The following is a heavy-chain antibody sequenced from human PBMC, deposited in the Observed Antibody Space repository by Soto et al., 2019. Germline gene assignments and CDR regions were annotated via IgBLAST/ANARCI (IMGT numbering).Heavy chain of an antibody. CDR3: ARGGDSSGYYYASDY. V-gene: IGHV4-4*07. CDR2: IYSSGSS. J-gene: IGHJ4*02. CDR1: GGSISSYY. Sequence: PSETLSLTCTVSGGSISSYYWSWIRQPAGKGLEWIGHIYSSGSSNYNPSLKSRVTMSVDSSKNQFSLKLSSLTAADTAVYYCARGGDSSGYYYASDYWGQGTLVTLSS. D-gene: IGHD3-22*01.